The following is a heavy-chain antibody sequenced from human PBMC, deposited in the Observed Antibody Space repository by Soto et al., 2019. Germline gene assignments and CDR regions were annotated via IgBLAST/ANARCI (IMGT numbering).Heavy chain of an antibody. Sequence: ASVKVSCKVSGYTLTELSMHWVRQAPGKGLEWMGGFDPEDGETIYAQKFQGRDTMTEDTSTATAYMELSSLRSEDTAVYYCAIDAGRYCSSTSCYGFLARFDYWGQGTLVTVSS. CDR2: FDPEDGET. D-gene: IGHD2-2*01. CDR1: GYTLTELS. J-gene: IGHJ4*02. V-gene: IGHV1-24*01. CDR3: AIDAGRYCSSTSCYGFLARFDY.